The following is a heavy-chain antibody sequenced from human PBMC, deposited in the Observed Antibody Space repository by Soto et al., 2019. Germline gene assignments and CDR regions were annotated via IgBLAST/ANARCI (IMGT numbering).Heavy chain of an antibody. J-gene: IGHJ5*02. CDR3: AETYYDFWSGYNWFDP. D-gene: IGHD3-3*01. Sequence: GASVKVSCKASGGTFSSYTISWVRQAPGQGLEWMGRIIPILGIANYAQKFQGRVTITADKSTSTAYMELSSLRSEDTAVYYCAETYYDFWSGYNWFDPWGQGTLVTVSS. V-gene: IGHV1-69*02. CDR1: GGTFSSYT. CDR2: IIPILGIA.